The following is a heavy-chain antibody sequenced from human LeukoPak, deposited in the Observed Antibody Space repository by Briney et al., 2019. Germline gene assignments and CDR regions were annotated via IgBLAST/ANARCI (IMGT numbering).Heavy chain of an antibody. D-gene: IGHD3-3*01. J-gene: IGHJ3*02. CDR2: IYYSGST. Sequence: SETLSLTCTVSGGSISSSSYYWGWIRQPPGKGLEWIGSIYYSGSTYYNPSLKSRVTISVDTSKNQFSLKLSSVTAADTAVYYCARVTMASIIPAFDIWGQGTMVTVSS. CDR3: ARVTMASIIPAFDI. V-gene: IGHV4-39*07. CDR1: GGSISSSSYY.